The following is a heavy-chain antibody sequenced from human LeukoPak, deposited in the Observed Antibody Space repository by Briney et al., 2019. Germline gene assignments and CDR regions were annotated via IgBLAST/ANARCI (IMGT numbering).Heavy chain of an antibody. CDR1: GYTFTSYD. V-gene: IGHV1-8*01. D-gene: IGHD3-9*01. J-gene: IGHJ4*02. CDR2: MNPNSGNT. CDR3: ATSYDILTGYFDY. Sequence: GASVKVSCKASGYTFTSYDINWVRQATGQGLEWMGWMNPNSGNTGYAQKFQGRVTMTRNTSISTAYMELSSLRSEDTAVYYCATSYDILTGYFDYWGQGTLVTVSS.